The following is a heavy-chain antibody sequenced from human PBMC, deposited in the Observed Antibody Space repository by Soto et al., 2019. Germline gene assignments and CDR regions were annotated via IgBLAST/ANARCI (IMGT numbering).Heavy chain of an antibody. CDR2: ISYDGSNK. Sequence: GGSLRLSCAASGFTFRSYGMHWVRQAPGKGLEWVAVISYDGSNKYYADSVKGRFTISRDNSKNTLYLQMSSLRAEDTAVYYCAKATYYYDSSGYYPFDYWGQGTLVTVSS. CDR3: AKATYYYDSSGYYPFDY. V-gene: IGHV3-30*18. J-gene: IGHJ4*02. CDR1: GFTFRSYG. D-gene: IGHD3-22*01.